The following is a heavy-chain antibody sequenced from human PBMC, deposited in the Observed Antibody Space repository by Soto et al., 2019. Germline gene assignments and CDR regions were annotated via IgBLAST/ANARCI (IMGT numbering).Heavy chain of an antibody. Sequence: RASVKVSCKASGYTFTSYYMHWVRQAPGQGLEWMGIINPSGGSTSYAQKFQGRVTMTRDTSTSTVYMELSSLRSEDTAVYYCARDQGGGYNTGSWFDPWGQGTLVTVSS. J-gene: IGHJ5*02. V-gene: IGHV1-46*01. CDR2: INPSGGST. CDR1: GYTFTSYY. CDR3: ARDQGGGYNTGSWFDP. D-gene: IGHD6-25*01.